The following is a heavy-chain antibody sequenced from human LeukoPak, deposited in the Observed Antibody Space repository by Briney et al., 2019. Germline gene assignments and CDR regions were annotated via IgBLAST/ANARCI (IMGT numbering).Heavy chain of an antibody. Sequence: ASVKVSCKTSGFTFSNSAMQWVRQARGQRLEWIGWIIVGSGRTHYAQNLQERIIITRDMSTNTAYMELSSLRSDDTAVYYCAAELYSGTYGRCCSFAFWGQGTQVTVSS. D-gene: IGHD1-26*01. J-gene: IGHJ4*02. V-gene: IGHV1-58*02. CDR2: IIVGSGRT. CDR1: GFTFSNSA. CDR3: AAELYSGTYGRCCSFAF.